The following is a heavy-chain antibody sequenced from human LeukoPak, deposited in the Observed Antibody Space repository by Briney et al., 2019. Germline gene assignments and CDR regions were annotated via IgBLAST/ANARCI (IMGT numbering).Heavy chain of an antibody. Sequence: GASVKVSCKASGGTFRSYAISWVRQAPGQGLEWMGGIIPIFGTTNYAQKFQGRVTMTEDTSTDTAYMDLSSLRSEDTAVYYCATDMGIAAAEGAFDIWGQGTMVTVSS. CDR3: ATDMGIAAAEGAFDI. CDR1: GGTFRSYA. V-gene: IGHV1-69*06. J-gene: IGHJ3*02. D-gene: IGHD6-13*01. CDR2: IIPIFGTT.